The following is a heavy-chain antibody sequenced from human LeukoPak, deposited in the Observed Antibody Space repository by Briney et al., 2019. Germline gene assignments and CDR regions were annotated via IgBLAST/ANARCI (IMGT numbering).Heavy chain of an antibody. J-gene: IGHJ4*02. Sequence: GGSLRLSCAASGFTFSSYWMHWVRQAPGKGLVWVSRINSDGSSTSYADSVKGRFTISRDNAKNTLYLQMNSLRAEDTAVYYCAGGYKGSSYDYWGQGTLVTVSS. V-gene: IGHV3-74*01. CDR3: AGGYKGSSYDY. CDR1: GFTFSSYW. D-gene: IGHD2-2*01. CDR2: INSDGSST.